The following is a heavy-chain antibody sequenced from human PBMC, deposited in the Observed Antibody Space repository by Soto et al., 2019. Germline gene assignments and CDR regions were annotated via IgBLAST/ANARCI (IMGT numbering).Heavy chain of an antibody. CDR3: ACREMAACTDWLFDP. V-gene: IGHV4-39*01. CDR2: IYYSGST. CDR1: GGSISSSSFH. D-gene: IGHD6-13*01. J-gene: IGHJ5*02. Sequence: QLQLQESGPGLVKPSETLSLTCTVSGGSISSSSFHWGWIRQPPGKGLEWIGSIYYSGSTYYCPSFKSLVTISVATFKIHFGLKPMPVTAADTVMSYCACREMAACTDWLFDPWGQGTLVTVSS.